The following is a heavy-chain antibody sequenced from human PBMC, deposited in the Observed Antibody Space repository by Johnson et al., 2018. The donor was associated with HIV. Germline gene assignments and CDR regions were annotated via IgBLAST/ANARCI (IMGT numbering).Heavy chain of an antibody. CDR2: ISYDGSNK. CDR3: ARVGRNSSGRYRGDAFDI. Sequence: VQLVESGGGVVQPGRSLRLSCAASGFTFSSYAMHWVRQAPGKGLEWVAVISYDGSNKYYADSVTGRFTISRDNSKNTLYLQMNSLRAEDTAVYYCARVGRNSSGRYRGDAFDIWGQGTMVTVSS. CDR1: GFTFSSYA. D-gene: IGHD6-19*01. J-gene: IGHJ3*02. V-gene: IGHV3-30-3*01.